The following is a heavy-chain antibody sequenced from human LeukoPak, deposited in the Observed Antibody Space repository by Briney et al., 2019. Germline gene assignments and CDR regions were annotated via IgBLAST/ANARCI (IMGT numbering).Heavy chain of an antibody. CDR3: ATNPYYYDSSGEDFDY. Sequence: SETLSLTCTVSGGSISSYYWSWIRQPPGKGLEWIGSIYYSGSTYYNPSLKSRVTISVDTSKNQFSLKLSFVTAADTAVYYCATNPYYYDSSGEDFDYWGQGTLVTVSS. CDR2: IYYSGST. D-gene: IGHD3-22*01. CDR1: GGSISSYY. V-gene: IGHV4-59*05. J-gene: IGHJ4*02.